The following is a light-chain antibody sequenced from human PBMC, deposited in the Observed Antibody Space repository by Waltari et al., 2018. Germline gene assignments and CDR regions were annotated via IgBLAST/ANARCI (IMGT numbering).Light chain of an antibody. CDR1: SSNIGNDS. Sequence: QSVLTQPPSLSAAPGQKVTISCSGSSSNIGNDSVSWYQQLPGTAPKLFIYANNKRPSGIPDRFSGSKSGTSATLGITGLQTGDEADYYCGTWDTSLSALMFGGGTKLTVL. CDR3: GTWDTSLSALM. V-gene: IGLV1-51*02. CDR2: ANN. J-gene: IGLJ3*02.